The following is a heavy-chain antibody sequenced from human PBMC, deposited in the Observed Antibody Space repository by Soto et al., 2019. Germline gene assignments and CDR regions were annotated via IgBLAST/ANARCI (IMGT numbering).Heavy chain of an antibody. CDR1: GFSLSTSGVG. CDR3: AHIPYNSSSRGVGFDY. J-gene: IGHJ4*02. D-gene: IGHD6-6*01. V-gene: IGHV2-5*02. CDR2: IYWDDDK. Sequence: QITLKESGPTLVKPTQTLTLTRTFSGFSLSTSGVGVGWIRQPPGKALEWLALIYWDDDKRYSPSLKSRLTIAKATSNNQVVLTMSNMDPVDTATYYCAHIPYNSSSRGVGFDYWGQGTLVTVYS.